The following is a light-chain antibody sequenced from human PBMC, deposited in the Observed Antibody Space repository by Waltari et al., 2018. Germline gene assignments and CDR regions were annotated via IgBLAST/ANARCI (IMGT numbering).Light chain of an antibody. CDR1: QSISSS. V-gene: IGKV1-39*01. CDR2: AAS. Sequence: DIQMTQSPSSLSASVGDSITITCRASQSISSSLNWYQPKSGEAPKLLISAASGLQSGVPSRFSGSGSGTDFTLSISSLQPEDCATYYCQQSYSPPPAFGQGTKVEIK. J-gene: IGKJ1*01. CDR3: QQSYSPPPA.